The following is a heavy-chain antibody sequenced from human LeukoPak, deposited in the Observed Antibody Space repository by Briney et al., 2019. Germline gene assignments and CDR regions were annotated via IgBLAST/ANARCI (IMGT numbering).Heavy chain of an antibody. D-gene: IGHD5-12*01. CDR2: ISAYNGNT. CDR1: GYTFTSYG. Sequence: ASVTVSCKASGYTFTSYGISWVRQAPGQGLEWMGWISAYNGNTNYAQKLQGRVTMTTDTFTTTAYMELRSLISDDTAVYYCARGGGFSGHDPLFFDSWGQGSLVTVSS. CDR3: ARGGGFSGHDPLFFDS. J-gene: IGHJ4*02. V-gene: IGHV1-18*01.